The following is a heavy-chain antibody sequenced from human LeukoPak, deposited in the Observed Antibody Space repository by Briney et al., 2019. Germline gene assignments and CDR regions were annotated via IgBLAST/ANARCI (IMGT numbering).Heavy chain of an antibody. D-gene: IGHD4-17*01. CDR3: ARADYGDYGY. V-gene: IGHV3-21*01. J-gene: IGHJ4*02. CDR2: ISSSSTYI. CDR1: GFTFSSYS. Sequence: GGSLRLSCAASGFTFSSYSMNWVRQAPGKGLEWVSSISSSSTYIYYADSVKGRFTISRDNAKNSLHLQMNSLRAEDTAVYYCARADYGDYGYWGQGTLVTVSS.